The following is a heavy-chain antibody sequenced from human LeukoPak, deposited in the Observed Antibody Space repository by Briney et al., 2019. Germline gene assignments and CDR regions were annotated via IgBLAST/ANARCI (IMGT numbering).Heavy chain of an antibody. CDR3: ARERRITMIVVVKQGDAFDI. CDR2: IYYSGST. CDR1: GGSISSYY. Sequence: SETLSLTCTVSGGSISSYYWNWIRQPPGKGLEWIGYIYYSGSTNYNPSLKSRVTISVDTSKNQFSLKLSSVTAADTAVYYCARERRITMIVVVKQGDAFDIWGQGTMVTVSS. J-gene: IGHJ3*02. V-gene: IGHV4-59*12. D-gene: IGHD3-22*01.